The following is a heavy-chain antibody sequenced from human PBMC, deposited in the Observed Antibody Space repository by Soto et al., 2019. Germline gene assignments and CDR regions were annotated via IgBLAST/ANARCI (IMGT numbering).Heavy chain of an antibody. CDR3: AVVDSTGNWFGT. J-gene: IGHJ5*01. CDR1: DGSISSVVY. CDR2: IYFSGTT. V-gene: IGHV4-39*02. Sequence: SVTHSLTSSVVDGSISSVVYWPCIRQTPGKGLELIGSIYFSGTTYYNPSLQSRLTISVDTSKNHFSLRLASVTAADTALYFCAVVDSTGNWFGTWGQGTLVTVSS. D-gene: IGHD2-8*02.